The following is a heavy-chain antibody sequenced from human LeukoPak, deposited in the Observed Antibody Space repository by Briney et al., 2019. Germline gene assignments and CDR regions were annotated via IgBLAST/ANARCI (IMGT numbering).Heavy chain of an antibody. D-gene: IGHD3-10*01. J-gene: IGHJ6*02. CDR2: IYTSGST. Sequence: TTSQTLSLTCTVSGGSISSGSYYWSWIRQPAGKGLEWIGRIYTSGSTNYNPSLKSRVTISVDTSKNQSSLKLSSVTAADTAVYYCARGLEGYYGPVYGMDVWGQGTTVTVSS. CDR1: GGSISSGSYY. V-gene: IGHV4-61*02. CDR3: ARGLEGYYGPVYGMDV.